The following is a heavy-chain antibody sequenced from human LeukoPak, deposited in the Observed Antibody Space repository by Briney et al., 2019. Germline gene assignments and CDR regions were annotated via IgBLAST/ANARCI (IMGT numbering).Heavy chain of an antibody. CDR1: GYTFTSYY. V-gene: IGHV1-46*01. CDR2: INPSGGST. J-gene: IGHJ4*02. CDR3: ARDLSTMVRGEFDY. Sequence: ASVKVSCKASGYTFTSYYMHWVRQAPGQGLEWMGIINPSGGSTSYAQKFQGRVTMTTDTSTSTAYMELRSLRSDDTAVYYCARDLSTMVRGEFDYWGQGTLVTVSS. D-gene: IGHD3-10*01.